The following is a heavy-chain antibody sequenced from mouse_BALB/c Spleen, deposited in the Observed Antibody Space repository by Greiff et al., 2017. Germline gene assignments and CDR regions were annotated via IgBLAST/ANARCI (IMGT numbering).Heavy chain of an antibody. J-gene: IGHJ4*01. Sequence: EVKLQESGGGLVQPGGSLKLSCAASGFDFSGYWMSWVRQAPGKGLEWIGEINPDSSTINYTPSLKDKFIISRDNAKNTLYLQMSKVRSEDTALYYCARRNYGSSYAMDYWGQGTSVTVSS. CDR3: ARRNYGSSYAMDY. V-gene: IGHV4-1*02. D-gene: IGHD1-1*01. CDR1: GFDFSGYW. CDR2: INPDSSTI.